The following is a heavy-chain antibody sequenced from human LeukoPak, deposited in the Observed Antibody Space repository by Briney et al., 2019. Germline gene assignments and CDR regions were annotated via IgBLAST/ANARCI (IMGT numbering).Heavy chain of an antibody. CDR1: GYTFTGYY. V-gene: IGHV1-2*02. J-gene: IGHJ6*03. D-gene: IGHD3-9*01. CDR2: INPNSGGT. Sequence: ASVKVSCKASGYTFTGYYMHWVRQAPGQGLEWMGWINPNSGGTYYAQKFQGRVTMTRDTSISTVYMELSRLRSDDTAVYYCARDGAYYDILTGYLLDYYYMDVWGKGTTVTVSS. CDR3: ARDGAYYDILTGYLLDYYYMDV.